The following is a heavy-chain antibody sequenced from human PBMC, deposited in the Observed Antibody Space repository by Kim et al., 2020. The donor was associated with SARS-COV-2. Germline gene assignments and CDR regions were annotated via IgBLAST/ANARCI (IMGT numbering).Heavy chain of an antibody. Sequence: SVKVSCKASGGTFSSYAISWVRQAPGQGLEWMGGIIPIFGTANYAQKFQGRVTITADESTSTAYMELSSLRSEDTAVYYCARDLPYYDFWSGYSPTSRAFDIWGQGTMVTVSS. V-gene: IGHV1-69*13. CDR1: GGTFSSYA. D-gene: IGHD3-3*01. J-gene: IGHJ3*02. CDR2: IIPIFGTA. CDR3: ARDLPYYDFWSGYSPTSRAFDI.